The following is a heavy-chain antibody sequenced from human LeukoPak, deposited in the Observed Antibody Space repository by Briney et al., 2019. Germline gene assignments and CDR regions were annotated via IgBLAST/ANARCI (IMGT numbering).Heavy chain of an antibody. Sequence: GPLRLSCEASGLTFSSHWMTWVRQAPGKGLEWVANIKKDGSEKYYVDSVKGRFTISRDNAKNSLYLQMNSLRVEDTAVYYCACRPRSDSYYGVFDYWGQGTEVTVSS. J-gene: IGHJ4*02. CDR2: IKKDGSEK. D-gene: IGHD3-22*01. V-gene: IGHV3-7*01. CDR1: GLTFSSHW. CDR3: ACRPRSDSYYGVFDY.